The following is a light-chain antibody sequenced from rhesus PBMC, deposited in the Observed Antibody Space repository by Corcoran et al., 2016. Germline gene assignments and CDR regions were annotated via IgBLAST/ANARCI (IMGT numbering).Light chain of an antibody. Sequence: DIQMTQSPSSLSASVGDTVTITCRASQSISSWLAWYQQKPGKAPKLLFYKASSLQSGVPSRFSGSGSGTDFTLTISSLQSEDFATYYCQQYNSAPFTFGPGTKLDIK. J-gene: IGKJ3*01. CDR3: QQYNSAPFT. CDR2: KAS. V-gene: IGKV1-21*01. CDR1: QSISSW.